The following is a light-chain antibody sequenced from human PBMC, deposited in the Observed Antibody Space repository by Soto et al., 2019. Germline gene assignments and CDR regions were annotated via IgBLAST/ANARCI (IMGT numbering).Light chain of an antibody. J-gene: IGLJ1*01. V-gene: IGLV1-44*01. CDR2: SNN. CDR3: AVWDDSLNGHV. Sequence: QSVLTQPRSASGTPGQRVTISCSGSSXNIGSNTVNWYQQLPGTAPKLLIYSNNQRPSGVPDRFSGSKSGTSASLAISGLQSEDEADYYCAVWDDSLNGHVFGTGTKVTLL. CDR1: SXNIGSNT.